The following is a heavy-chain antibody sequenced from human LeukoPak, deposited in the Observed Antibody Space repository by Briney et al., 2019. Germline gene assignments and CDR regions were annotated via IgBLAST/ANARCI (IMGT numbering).Heavy chain of an antibody. CDR1: GFTFSRYA. CDR3: AKDLVAAMVGDAFDI. V-gene: IGHV3-23*01. J-gene: IGHJ3*02. D-gene: IGHD5-18*01. Sequence: GGSLRLSCAASGFTFSRYAVSWVRQAPGKGLEWVSSISGSRGITYHADYLKGRFTISRDNSKNTLYLQMNSLRAEDTAVYYCAKDLVAAMVGDAFDIWGQGTMVTVSS. CDR2: ISGSRGIT.